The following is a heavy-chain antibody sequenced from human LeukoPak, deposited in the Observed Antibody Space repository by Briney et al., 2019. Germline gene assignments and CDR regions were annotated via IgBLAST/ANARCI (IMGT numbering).Heavy chain of an antibody. CDR3: ASSRRYSYGFSTNY. V-gene: IGHV4-59*01. CDR2: VHYSGST. D-gene: IGHD5-18*01. CDR1: GGSISPYY. Sequence: SETLSLTCTVSGGSISPYYWSWIRQPPGKHLEWIGSVHYSGSTNYHPSLKSRVTMSVDTTRNQISLKLNSVTAADTAVFYCASSRRYSYGFSTNYWGQGTLVTVSS. J-gene: IGHJ4*02.